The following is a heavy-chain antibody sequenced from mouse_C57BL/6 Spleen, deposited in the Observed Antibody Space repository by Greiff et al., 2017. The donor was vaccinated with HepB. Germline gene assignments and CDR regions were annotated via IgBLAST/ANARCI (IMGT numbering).Heavy chain of an antibody. Sequence: QVQLKQSGAELVRPGASVTLSCKASGYTFTDYEMHWVKQTPVHGLEWIGAIDPETGGTAYNQKFKGKAILTADKSSSTAYMELRSLTSEDSAVYYRTSDIYYGYDGGWFAYWGQGTLVTVSA. CDR1: GYTFTDYE. J-gene: IGHJ3*01. D-gene: IGHD2-2*01. CDR3: TSDIYYGYDGGWFAY. CDR2: IDPETGGT. V-gene: IGHV1-15*01.